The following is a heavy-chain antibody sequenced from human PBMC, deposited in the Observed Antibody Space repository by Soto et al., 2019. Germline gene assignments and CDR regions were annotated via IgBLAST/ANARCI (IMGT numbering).Heavy chain of an antibody. V-gene: IGHV4-59*01. Sequence: PSETLSLTCTVSGDSMTNNYWGWIRQPPGKGLEWIGYVYYSGATNYNPSLKSRVSMSPDPSRNQFSLKLTSVTAADTAVYYCARAMGDWGTYYYYYGMDVWGQGTMDTVSS. D-gene: IGHD3-16*01. CDR2: VYYSGAT. CDR1: GDSMTNNY. CDR3: ARAMGDWGTYYYYYGMDV. J-gene: IGHJ6*02.